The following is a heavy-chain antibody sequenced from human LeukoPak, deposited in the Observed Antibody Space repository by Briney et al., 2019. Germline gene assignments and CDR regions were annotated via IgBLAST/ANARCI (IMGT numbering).Heavy chain of an antibody. Sequence: SETLSLTCTVSGGSISSYYWSWIRQPAGKGLEWIGRIYTSGSTNYNPSLKSRVTMSVDTSKNQFSLKLSSVTAADMAVYCCAGGDIVVVPAASAYWGQGTLVTVSS. CDR1: GGSISSYY. V-gene: IGHV4-4*07. CDR3: AGGDIVVVPAASAY. CDR2: IYTSGST. D-gene: IGHD2-2*01. J-gene: IGHJ4*02.